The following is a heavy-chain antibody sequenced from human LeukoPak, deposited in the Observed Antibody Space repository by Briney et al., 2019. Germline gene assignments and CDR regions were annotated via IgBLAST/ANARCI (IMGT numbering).Heavy chain of an antibody. V-gene: IGHV4-61*02. J-gene: IGHJ3*02. Sequence: SETLSLTCTVSGGSISSGSCYWSWIRQPAGKGLEWIGRIYTSGSTNYNPSLKSRVTISVDTSKNQFSLKLSSVTAADTAVYYCARERVGERWLQSHAFDIWGQGTMVTVSS. D-gene: IGHD5-24*01. CDR1: GGSISSGSCY. CDR3: ARERVGERWLQSHAFDI. CDR2: IYTSGST.